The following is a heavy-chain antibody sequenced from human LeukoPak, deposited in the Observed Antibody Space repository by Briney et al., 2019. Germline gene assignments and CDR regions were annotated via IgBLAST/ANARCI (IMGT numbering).Heavy chain of an antibody. Sequence: GVSLRLSCAASGFTVSSNYMSWVRQAPGKGLEWVSVIYSGGSTYYADSVKGRFTISRDNSKNALYLQMNSLRAEDTAVYYCARDTYYYDSSGYYSYFDYWGQGTLVTVSS. CDR3: ARDTYYYDSSGYYSYFDY. D-gene: IGHD3-22*01. J-gene: IGHJ4*02. CDR1: GFTVSSNY. CDR2: IYSGGST. V-gene: IGHV3-66*01.